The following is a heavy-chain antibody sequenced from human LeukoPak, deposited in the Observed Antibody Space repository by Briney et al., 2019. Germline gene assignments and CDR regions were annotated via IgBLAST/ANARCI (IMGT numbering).Heavy chain of an antibody. D-gene: IGHD6-13*01. Sequence: PSQTLSLTCTVSGGSISSGGYYWSWIRQPPGKGLECIGYIYHSGSTYYNPSLKSRVTISVDRSKNQFSLKLSSVTAADTAVYYCASSIAAAGTEKTFDYWGQGTLVTVSS. V-gene: IGHV4-30-2*01. J-gene: IGHJ4*02. CDR2: IYHSGST. CDR1: GGSISSGGYY. CDR3: ASSIAAAGTEKTFDY.